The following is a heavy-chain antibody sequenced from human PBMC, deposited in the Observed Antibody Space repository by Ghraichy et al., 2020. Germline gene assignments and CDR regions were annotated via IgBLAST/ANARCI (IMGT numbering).Heavy chain of an antibody. CDR2: INPNSGGT. V-gene: IGHV1-2*06. J-gene: IGHJ4*02. D-gene: IGHD3-10*01. CDR3: ARAGGYYGSGSYYGVADY. CDR1: GYTFTGYY. Sequence: ASVKVSCKASGYTFTGYYMHWVRQAPGQGLEWMGRINPNSGGTNYAQKFQGRVTMTRDTSISTAYKELSRLRSDDTAVYYCARAGGYYGSGSYYGVADYWGQGTLVTVSS.